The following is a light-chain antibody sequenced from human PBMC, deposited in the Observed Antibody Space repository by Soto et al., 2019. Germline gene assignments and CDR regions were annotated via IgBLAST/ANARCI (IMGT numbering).Light chain of an antibody. Sequence: EIVLTKSPGTLSLSPGERATLSCRASQNINSRYLAWYQQKPGQAPRLLIYGASSRATGIPDRFSGSGSGTDFTLIISRLEPEDFAVYYCQQFGSSPGFTFGPGTKVDIK. CDR2: GAS. J-gene: IGKJ3*01. V-gene: IGKV3-20*01. CDR1: QNINSRY. CDR3: QQFGSSPGFT.